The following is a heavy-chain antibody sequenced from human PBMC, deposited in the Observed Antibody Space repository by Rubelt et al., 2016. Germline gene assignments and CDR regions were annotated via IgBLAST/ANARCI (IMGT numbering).Heavy chain of an antibody. J-gene: IGHJ4*02. CDR2: ISAYNGNT. V-gene: IGHV1-18*01. Sequence: VKVSCKASGYTFTSYGISWVRQAPGQGLEWMGWISAYNGNTNYAQKLQGRVTMTTDTSTSTAYMELRSLRSDDTAVYYCARVLGMDSTAWYFYYWGQGTLVTVSS. CDR3: ARVLGMDSTAWYFYY. D-gene: IGHD2/OR15-2a*01. CDR1: GYTFTSYG.